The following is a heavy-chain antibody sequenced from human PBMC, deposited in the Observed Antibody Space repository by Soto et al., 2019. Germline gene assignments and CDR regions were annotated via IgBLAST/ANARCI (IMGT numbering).Heavy chain of an antibody. Sequence: ASVKVSWEASGYTFTGYYMHWVRQAPGQGLEWMGWINPNSGGTNYAQKFQGWVTMTRDTSISTAYMELSRLRSDDTAVYYCARGGSYDFWSGYYPHYYYGMDVWGQGPTVNVSS. CDR3: ARGGSYDFWSGYYPHYYYGMDV. V-gene: IGHV1-2*04. J-gene: IGHJ6*02. CDR1: GYTFTGYY. D-gene: IGHD3-3*01. CDR2: INPNSGGT.